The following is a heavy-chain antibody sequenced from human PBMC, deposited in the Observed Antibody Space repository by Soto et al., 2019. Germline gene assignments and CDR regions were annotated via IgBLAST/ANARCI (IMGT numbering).Heavy chain of an antibody. Sequence: EVQLLESGGGLAQPGGSQRLSCTASGFTFSSYAMTWVRQAPGKGLEWVSSISGSGGATYYADSAKGRFTISRDNSKNTVFLQMNSLTAGDTAVYYCAKATATGGGAFDICGQGTMVTVSS. D-gene: IGHD2-8*02. V-gene: IGHV3-23*01. CDR3: AKATATGGGAFDI. J-gene: IGHJ3*02. CDR1: GFTFSSYA. CDR2: ISGSGGAT.